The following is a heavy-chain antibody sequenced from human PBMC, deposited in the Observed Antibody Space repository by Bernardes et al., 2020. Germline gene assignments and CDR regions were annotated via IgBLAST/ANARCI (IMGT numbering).Heavy chain of an antibody. CDR1: GGSISSYY. J-gene: IGHJ5*02. D-gene: IGHD2-2*01. CDR3: ASLLGYCSSTSCSQGWFDP. V-gene: IGHV4-59*01. CDR2: IYYSGST. Sequence: SLTCTVSGGSISSYYWSWIRQPPGKGLEWIGYIYYSGSTNYNPSLKSRVTISVDTSKNQFSLKLSSVTAADTAVYYCASLLGYCSSTSCSQGWFDPWGQGTLVTVSS.